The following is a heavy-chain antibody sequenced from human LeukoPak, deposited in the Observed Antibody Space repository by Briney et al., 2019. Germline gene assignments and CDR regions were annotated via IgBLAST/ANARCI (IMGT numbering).Heavy chain of an antibody. D-gene: IGHD1-26*01. V-gene: IGHV3-30-3*01. CDR3: AKGSQWEPLY. CDR1: GFTFSSYA. Sequence: GGSLRLSCAVSGFTFSSYAMRWVRHAPGKGLEWVAGISYDGSNKYYADSVKGRFTISRDNSKNTLYLQTSSLRAEDTAVYDCAKGSQWEPLYWGQGTLVTVSS. CDR2: ISYDGSNK. J-gene: IGHJ4*02.